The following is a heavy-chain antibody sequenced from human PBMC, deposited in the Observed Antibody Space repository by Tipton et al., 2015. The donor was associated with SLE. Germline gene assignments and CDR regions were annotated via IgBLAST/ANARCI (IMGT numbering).Heavy chain of an antibody. Sequence: TLSLTCTVSGGSISSGTYYWGWIRQPPGKGLEWIGSIYYSGSTYYNPSLKSRVTISVDTSKNQFSLKLNSVTAADTAVYYCAGSLANYFDYWGQGTLVTVSS. V-gene: IGHV4-39*01. CDR3: AGSLANYFDY. D-gene: IGHD5-12*01. J-gene: IGHJ4*02. CDR1: GGSISSGTYY. CDR2: IYYSGST.